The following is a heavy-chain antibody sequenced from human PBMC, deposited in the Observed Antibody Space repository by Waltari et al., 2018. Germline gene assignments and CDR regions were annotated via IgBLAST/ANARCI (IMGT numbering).Heavy chain of an antibody. D-gene: IGHD2-21*02. Sequence: EVQLMESGGGLVQPGESLRLSCAASGFIFKDYEMNWVRRAPGKGLEVGSKMSRSGETMCYAESGQGRFTISRDNAKSALYLQMNSMRAEDTAVYYCARDLPDGDIDYWGQGTLVNVSS. CDR1: GFIFKDYE. J-gene: IGHJ4*02. CDR3: ARDLPDGDIDY. CDR2: MSRSGETM. V-gene: IGHV3-48*03.